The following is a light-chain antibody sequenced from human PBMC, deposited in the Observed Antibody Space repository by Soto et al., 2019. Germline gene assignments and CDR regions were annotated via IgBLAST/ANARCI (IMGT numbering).Light chain of an antibody. CDR2: DVS. Sequence: QSALTEPAAVSGSPGQSITISCTETSSDVGGYNYVSWYQQHPGKAPKLMIYDVSNRPSGVSNRFSGSKSGNTASLTISGLQAEDEADYYCSSYTSSSTSSYVFGTGTKVTVL. CDR3: SSYTSSSTSSYV. J-gene: IGLJ1*01. V-gene: IGLV2-14*01. CDR1: SSDVGGYNY.